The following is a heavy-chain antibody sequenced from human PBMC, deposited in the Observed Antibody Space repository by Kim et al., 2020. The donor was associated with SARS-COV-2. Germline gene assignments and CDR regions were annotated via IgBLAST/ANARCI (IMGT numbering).Heavy chain of an antibody. CDR3: ARGDYDFWSGYDHYFDY. V-gene: IGHV4-59*09. J-gene: IGHJ4*02. D-gene: IGHD3-3*01. Sequence: PKSRVTISVDTSKNQFSLKLSSVTAADTAVYYCARGDYDFWSGYDHYFDYWGQGTLVTVSS.